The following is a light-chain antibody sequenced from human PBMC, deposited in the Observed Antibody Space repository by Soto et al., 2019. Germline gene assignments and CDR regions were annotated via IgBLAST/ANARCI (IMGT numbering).Light chain of an antibody. CDR1: SSDIGGFIH. Sequence: QSALTQPASVSDSPGQSITIACIGTSSDIGGFIHVSWHQQHPGKAPKLISYDVNNRPAGVSNRFSGSKTGNTASLIISGLQAEDEADYYCSSFTSSSSYVFGSGTKLTVL. CDR2: DVN. CDR3: SSFTSSSSYV. V-gene: IGLV2-14*01. J-gene: IGLJ1*01.